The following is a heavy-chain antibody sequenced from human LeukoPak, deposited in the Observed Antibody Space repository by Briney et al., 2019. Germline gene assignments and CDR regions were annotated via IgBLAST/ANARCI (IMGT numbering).Heavy chain of an antibody. D-gene: IGHD1-26*01. CDR3: AREGSRAYFDY. J-gene: IGHJ4*02. V-gene: IGHV3-7*01. CDR2: INQDGGET. CDR1: GFTFSSYW. Sequence: PGGSLRLSCAASGFTFSSYWMSWVRQAPGKGLEWVANINQDGGETYYVASVKGRFTISRDNAKNSLYLQMNSLRAEDTAVYYCAREGSRAYFDYWRQGTLVTVSS.